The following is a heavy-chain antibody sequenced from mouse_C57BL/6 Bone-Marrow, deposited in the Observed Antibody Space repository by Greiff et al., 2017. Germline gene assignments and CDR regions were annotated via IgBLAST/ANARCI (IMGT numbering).Heavy chain of an antibody. V-gene: IGHV1-61*01. Sequence: QVQLQQPGAELVRPGSSVKLSCKASGYTFTSYWMDWVKQRPGQGLEWIGNIYPSDSDTHYNQKFKDKATLTVDKSSSTAYMQLSSLTSEGSAVYYCARGDYDYSYAMNYWGQGTSVTVSS. CDR3: ARGDYDYSYAMNY. J-gene: IGHJ4*01. CDR2: IYPSDSDT. CDR1: GYTFTSYW. D-gene: IGHD2-4*01.